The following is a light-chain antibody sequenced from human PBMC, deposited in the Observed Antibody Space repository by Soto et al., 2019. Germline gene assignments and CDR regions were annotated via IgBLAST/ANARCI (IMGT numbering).Light chain of an antibody. V-gene: IGKV1-33*01. CDR1: QDITSY. CDR3: QHCDYLPI. J-gene: IGKJ3*01. Sequence: DIQMTQSPSSLSASVGDRVTITCQASQDITSYLNWYQHKPGKAPKLLIYDASILEAGVPPRFSGSGSGTDFTLTISSLQPEAVATYYCQHCDYLPIFGPGTTVDF. CDR2: DAS.